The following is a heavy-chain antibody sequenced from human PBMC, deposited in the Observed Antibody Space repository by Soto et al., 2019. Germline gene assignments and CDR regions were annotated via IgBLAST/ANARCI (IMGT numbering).Heavy chain of an antibody. CDR2: ITWNSGTI. CDR3: ATDHCGSAIYGMDV. J-gene: IGHJ6*02. Sequence: EVQLVESGGGLVQPGRSLRLSCAASGFTFDDYARHWVRQTPGKGLEWVSGITWNSGTIGYADSVKGRFTISRDNGKNSLYLQMNSLRPEDTALYYCATDHCGSAIYGMDVWGQGTTVTVSS. D-gene: IGHD2-21*01. V-gene: IGHV3-9*01. CDR1: GFTFDDYA.